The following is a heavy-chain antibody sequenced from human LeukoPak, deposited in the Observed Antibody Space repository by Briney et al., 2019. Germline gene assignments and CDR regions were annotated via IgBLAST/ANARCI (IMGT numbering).Heavy chain of an antibody. D-gene: IGHD3-22*01. Sequence: SQTLSLTCTASGDSISSGDYYWSWIRQPAGKGLEWIGRISSSGSTNYNPSLKSRVTISVDTSKNQFSLKLSSVTAADTAVYFCARGPYSYDSSGAFDIWGQGTMVTVSS. V-gene: IGHV4-61*02. CDR2: ISSSGST. J-gene: IGHJ3*02. CDR3: ARGPYSYDSSGAFDI. CDR1: GDSISSGDYY.